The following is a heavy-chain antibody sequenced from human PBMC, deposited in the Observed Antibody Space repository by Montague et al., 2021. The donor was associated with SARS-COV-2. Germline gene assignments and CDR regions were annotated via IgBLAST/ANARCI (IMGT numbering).Heavy chain of an antibody. J-gene: IGHJ6*02. V-gene: IGHV4-59*08. CDR1: GGSLSTYY. CDR2: IDDSGTT. Sequence: SETLSLTCSVSGGSLSTYYWSWIRQPPGKGLEWIGYIDDSGTTRYNPSLRSRATISLDLSKYQFSLDLNSVTAADTAVYYCARNAYNHYGLDVWGQGTTVTVSS. CDR3: ARNAYNHYGLDV.